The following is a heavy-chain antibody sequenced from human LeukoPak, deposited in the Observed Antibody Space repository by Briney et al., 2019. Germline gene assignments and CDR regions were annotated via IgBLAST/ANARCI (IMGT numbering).Heavy chain of an antibody. V-gene: IGHV4-34*01. Sequence: PSETLSLTCAVYGGSFSGYYWSWIRQPPGKGLEWIGEINHSGSTNYNPSLKSRVTISVDTSKNQFSLKLSSVTAADTAVYYCARDNWNYRSSMDVWGQGTTVTVSS. CDR3: ARDNWNYRSSMDV. CDR2: INHSGST. CDR1: GGSFSGYY. D-gene: IGHD1-7*01. J-gene: IGHJ6*02.